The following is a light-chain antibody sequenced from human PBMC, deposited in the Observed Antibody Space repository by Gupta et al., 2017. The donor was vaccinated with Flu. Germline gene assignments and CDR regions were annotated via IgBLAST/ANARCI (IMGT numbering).Light chain of an antibody. CDR1: QSLLHSNGYNY. V-gene: IGKV2-28*01. CDR3: MQALQFPLT. Sequence: IVMTQSPLSLHVTPGEPASISCRSSQSLLHSNGYNYLDWYLQKPGQSPQLLIYLGSNRASGVPDRFSGSGSGTDFTLKITRVEAEDVGVYYCMQALQFPLTFGGGTKVEIK. CDR2: LGS. J-gene: IGKJ4*01.